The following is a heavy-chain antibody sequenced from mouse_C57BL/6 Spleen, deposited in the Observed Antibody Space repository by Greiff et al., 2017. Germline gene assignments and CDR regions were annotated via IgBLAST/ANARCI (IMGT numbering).Heavy chain of an antibody. J-gene: IGHJ4*01. V-gene: IGHV1-72*01. CDR3: ARDFIYYYGVYAMDY. D-gene: IGHD1-1*01. CDR2: IDPNSGGT. CDR1: GYTFTSYW. Sequence: QVQLQQPGAELVKPGASVKLSCKASGYTFTSYWMHWVKPRPGRGLAWLGRIDPNSGGTKYNEKFNSKATLTVDKPSSTAYMQLSSLPSEDSAVYYCARDFIYYYGVYAMDYWGQGTSVTVSA.